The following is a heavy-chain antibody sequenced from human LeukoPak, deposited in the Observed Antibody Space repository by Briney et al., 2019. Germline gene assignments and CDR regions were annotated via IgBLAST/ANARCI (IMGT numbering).Heavy chain of an antibody. V-gene: IGHV4-59*01. CDR3: ARVFDWPRAGFDP. Sequence: SETLSLTCTVSGGSISSYYWSWIRQPPGKGLEWIGYIYYSGSTNYNPSLKSRVTISVDTSKNQFSLKLSSVTAADTAVYYCARVFDWPRAGFDPWGQGTLVTVSS. CDR2: IYYSGST. CDR1: GGSISSYY. J-gene: IGHJ5*02. D-gene: IGHD3-9*01.